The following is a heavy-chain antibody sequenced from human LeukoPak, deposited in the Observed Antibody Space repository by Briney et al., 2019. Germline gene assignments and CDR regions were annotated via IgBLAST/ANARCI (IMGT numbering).Heavy chain of an antibody. D-gene: IGHD5-24*01. V-gene: IGHV3-74*01. CDR1: GFTFSSYW. Sequence: GGSLRLSCAASGFTFSSYWMHWVGQAPGKGVVWVSRINIAGSSTIYADSVKGRFTISRDNAKNTLYLQMNSLRAEDTAVYYCARGGMANAPREHYYYGLDVWGQGTTVTVSS. CDR2: INIAGSST. J-gene: IGHJ6*02. CDR3: ARGGMANAPREHYYYGLDV.